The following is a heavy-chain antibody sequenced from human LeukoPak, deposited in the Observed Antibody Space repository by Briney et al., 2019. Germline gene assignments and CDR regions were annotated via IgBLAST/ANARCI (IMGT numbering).Heavy chain of an antibody. CDR1: GGSISSYY. V-gene: IGHV4-59*08. CDR2: IYYSGST. CDR3: ARRMYYYDSSGYGGYWLDP. J-gene: IGHJ5*02. D-gene: IGHD3-22*01. Sequence: SETLSLTCTVSGGSISSYYWSWIRQPPGKGLEWIGYIYYSGSTNYNPSLKSRVTISVDTSKDQFSLKLSSVTAADTAVYYCARRMYYYDSSGYGGYWLDPWGQGTLVTVSS.